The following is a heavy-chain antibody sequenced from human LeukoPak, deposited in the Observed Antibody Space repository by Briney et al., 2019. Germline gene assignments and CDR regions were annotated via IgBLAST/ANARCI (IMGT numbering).Heavy chain of an antibody. V-gene: IGHV1-18*01. J-gene: IGHJ4*02. CDR2: ISVYNGDT. D-gene: IGHD3-16*01. Sequence: GASVKVSCKASGYTFANYGITWVREVPGQGLEWMGWISVYNGDTNYAQNLQGRITLTTDTSTTTAYMELRSLRSEDTAVYYCARDGGWRQVSSYDFWGQGTVVTVSS. CDR3: ARDGGWRQVSSYDF. CDR1: GYTFANYG.